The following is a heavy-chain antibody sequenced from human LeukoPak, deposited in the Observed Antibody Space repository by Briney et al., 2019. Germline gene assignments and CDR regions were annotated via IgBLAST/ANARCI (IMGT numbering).Heavy chain of an antibody. D-gene: IGHD3-3*01. CDR3: ARNPGRVFGVVTSFDY. CDR1: GFTFSNYA. V-gene: IGHV3-23*01. Sequence: LSGGSLRLSCAASGFTFSNYAMTWVRQAPGKGLEWVSSISASGGDTYYADSVKGRFAISRDNSKNTLYLQMNSLRAEDTAVYYCARNPGRVFGVVTSFDYWGQGTLVTVSS. J-gene: IGHJ4*02. CDR2: ISASGGDT.